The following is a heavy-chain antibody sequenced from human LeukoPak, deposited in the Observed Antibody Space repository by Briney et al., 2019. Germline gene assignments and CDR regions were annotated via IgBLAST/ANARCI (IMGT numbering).Heavy chain of an antibody. CDR3: ARRSDTAMAYDY. J-gene: IGHJ4*02. CDR1: GYSFTNYR. CDR2: IYPDDSDT. D-gene: IGHD5-18*01. Sequence: GESLKISCKGSGYSFTNYRIGWVRQMPGKGLEWMGIIYPDDSDTRYSPSFQGQVTISADKSISTAYLQWSSLKASDTAMYYCARRSDTAMAYDYWGQGTLVTVSS. V-gene: IGHV5-51*01.